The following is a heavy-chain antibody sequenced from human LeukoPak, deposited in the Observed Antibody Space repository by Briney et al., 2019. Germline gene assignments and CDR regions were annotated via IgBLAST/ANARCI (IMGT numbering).Heavy chain of an antibody. D-gene: IGHD3-16*01. CDR3: ARRTPTFGAFDI. V-gene: IGHV4-39*01. Sequence: PSETLSLTCTVPGGSISSSSYYWGWIRQSPGKGLEWIGSIYYSGSTYYNASLKSRVTISVDTSKNQFSLKLNSVTASDTALYYCARRTPTFGAFDIWGQGTMVTVSS. CDR1: GGSISSSSYY. CDR2: IYYSGST. J-gene: IGHJ3*02.